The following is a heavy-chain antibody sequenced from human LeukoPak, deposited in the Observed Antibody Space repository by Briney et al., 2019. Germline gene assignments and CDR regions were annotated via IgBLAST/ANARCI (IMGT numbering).Heavy chain of an antibody. CDR1: GGSFSNYY. CDR3: ARQPPQYYGMDV. V-gene: IGHV4-4*07. J-gene: IGHJ6*02. CDR2: IYTSGST. D-gene: IGHD1-14*01. Sequence: SETLSLTCTVSGGSFSNYYWSWIRQPAGKGLEWIGRIYTSGSTNYNPSVKSRVTMSVDTSNNQFSLKLASVTAADTAVCYCARQPPQYYGMDVWGQGTTVTVSS.